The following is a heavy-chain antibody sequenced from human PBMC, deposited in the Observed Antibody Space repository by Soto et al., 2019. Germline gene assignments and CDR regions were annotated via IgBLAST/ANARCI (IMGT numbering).Heavy chain of an antibody. Sequence: GGSLRLSCAASGFTFDDYGMSWVRQAPGKGLEWVSGINWNGGSTGYADSLKGRFTISRDNAKNSLYLQMNSLRAEDTALYYCARDPQDYGGNLAEYYFDYWGQGTLVTVSS. V-gene: IGHV3-20*04. J-gene: IGHJ4*02. CDR3: ARDPQDYGGNLAEYYFDY. D-gene: IGHD4-17*01. CDR1: GFTFDDYG. CDR2: INWNGGST.